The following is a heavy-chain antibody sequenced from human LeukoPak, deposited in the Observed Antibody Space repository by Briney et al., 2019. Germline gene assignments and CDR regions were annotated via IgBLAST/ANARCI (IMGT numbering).Heavy chain of an antibody. J-gene: IGHJ6*03. D-gene: IGHD3-3*01. CDR1: GFTFSSYS. Sequence: GGSLRLSCAASGFTFSSYSMNWVRQAPGKGLEWVSYISSSSSTIYYADSVKGRFTISRDNAKNSLYLQMNSLRAEDTAVYYCAREGTYYDFWSGYAESYYYYMDVWGKGTTVTVSS. CDR3: AREGTYYDFWSGYAESYYYYMDV. V-gene: IGHV3-48*01. CDR2: ISSSSSTI.